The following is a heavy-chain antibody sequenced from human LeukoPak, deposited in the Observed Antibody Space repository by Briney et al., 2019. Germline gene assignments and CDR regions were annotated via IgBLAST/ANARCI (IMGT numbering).Heavy chain of an antibody. J-gene: IGHJ6*03. CDR2: IIPIFGTA. CDR3: ARSGAAALMDYYYYMGV. V-gene: IGHV1-69*01. CDR1: GGTFSSYA. D-gene: IGHD6-13*01. Sequence: SVKVSCKASGGTFSSYAISWVRQAPGRGLEWMGGIIPIFGTANYAQKFQGRVTITADESTSTAYMELSSLRSEDTAVYYCARSGAAALMDYYYYMGVWGKGTTVTVSS.